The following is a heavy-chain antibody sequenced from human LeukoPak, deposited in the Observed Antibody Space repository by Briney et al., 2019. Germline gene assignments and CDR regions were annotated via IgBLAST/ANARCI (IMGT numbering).Heavy chain of an antibody. J-gene: IGHJ4*02. CDR3: ARMDGSVDYGGNSDFDY. D-gene: IGHD4-23*01. CDR2: ISAYDGNT. V-gene: IGHV1-18*01. Sequence: ASVKVSCKASGYTFTSYGISWVRQAPGQGLEWMGWISAYDGNTNYAQKFQGRVTMTTDISTSTAYMELRSLRSDDTAVYYCARMDGSVDYGGNSDFDYWGQGTLVTVSS. CDR1: GYTFTSYG.